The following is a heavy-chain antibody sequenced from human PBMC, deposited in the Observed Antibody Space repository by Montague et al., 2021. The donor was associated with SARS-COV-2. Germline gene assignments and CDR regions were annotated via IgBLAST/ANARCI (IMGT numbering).Heavy chain of an antibody. J-gene: IGHJ4*02. V-gene: IGHV6-1*01. CDR2: TYYRSERYS. D-gene: IGHD2-15*01. Sequence: CAISGDSVSTNSGTWHWVRLSPSRGLDWLGRTYYRSERYSDYSVSVKSRISINPHTSKNQFSLHLNSVTPEDTAVDYCAGAERGYCGDGNCDQYFFTYWGQGTLVTVSS. CDR1: GDSVSTNSGT. CDR3: AGAERGYCGDGNCDQYFFTY.